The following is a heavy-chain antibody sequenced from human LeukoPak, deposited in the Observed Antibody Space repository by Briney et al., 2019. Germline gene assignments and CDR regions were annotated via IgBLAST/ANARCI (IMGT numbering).Heavy chain of an antibody. V-gene: IGHV3-74*01. CDR3: ATGNYYDSRGYYTFGH. D-gene: IGHD3-22*01. J-gene: IGHJ1*01. CDR1: GFTFSRYW. Sequence: GGSLRLSCAASGFTFSRYWMHWVRQAPGKGLVWVSRINGDGSTTSYADSVKGGFTISRDDAKNTLYLQMNSLRAEDTAVYYCATGNYYDSRGYYTFGHWGQGTLVTVSS. CDR2: INGDGSTT.